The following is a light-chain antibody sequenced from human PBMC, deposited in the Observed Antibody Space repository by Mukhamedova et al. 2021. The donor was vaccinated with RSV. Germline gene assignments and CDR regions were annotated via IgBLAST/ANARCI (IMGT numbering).Light chain of an antibody. V-gene: IGKV1-39*01. CDR2: GAS. Sequence: WYQRRVHGKALKLLINGASSLQSGVPSRFSGSGSGTDFTPTISGLQPEDFATYYCQQSYGAPLTSGGGTKVEIK. J-gene: IGKJ4*01. CDR3: QQSYGAPLT.